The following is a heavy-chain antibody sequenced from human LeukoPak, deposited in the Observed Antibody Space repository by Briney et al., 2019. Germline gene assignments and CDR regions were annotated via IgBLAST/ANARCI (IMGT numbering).Heavy chain of an antibody. Sequence: ASVKVSCKASGYTFTGYYMHWVRQAPGQGLEWMGWINPNSGGTNYAQKFQGRVTMTRDTSISTAYMELSRLRSDDTAVYYCARVDCSSTGCYLDYWGQGTLVTVTS. J-gene: IGHJ4*02. V-gene: IGHV1-2*02. CDR2: INPNSGGT. CDR3: ARVDCSSTGCYLDY. D-gene: IGHD2-2*01. CDR1: GYTFTGYY.